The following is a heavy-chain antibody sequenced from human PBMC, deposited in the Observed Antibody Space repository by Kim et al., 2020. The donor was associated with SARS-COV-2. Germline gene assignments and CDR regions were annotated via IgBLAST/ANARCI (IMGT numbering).Heavy chain of an antibody. CDR1: GFTFSSYG. Sequence: GALRLSCAASGFTFSSYGMHWVRQAPGKGLEWVAVISYDGSNKYYADSVKGRFTISRDNSKNTLYLQMNSLRAEDTAVYYCAKDPQLLYWEYGMDVWGQGTTVTVSS. CDR2: ISYDGSNK. D-gene: IGHD2-2*02. J-gene: IGHJ6*02. V-gene: IGHV3-30*18. CDR3: AKDPQLLYWEYGMDV.